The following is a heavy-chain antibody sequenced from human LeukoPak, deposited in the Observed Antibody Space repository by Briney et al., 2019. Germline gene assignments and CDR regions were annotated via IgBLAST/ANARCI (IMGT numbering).Heavy chain of an antibody. D-gene: IGHD3-10*01. CDR1: GFTFSSYW. Sequence: PGGSLRLSCAASGFTFSSYWMHWVRQAPGKGLVWVSRINSDGSSTSYADSVKGRFTISRDNTKNSLYLQMNSLRAEDTAVYYCASDYYGSGPNHYWGQGTLVTVSS. J-gene: IGHJ4*02. CDR3: ASDYYGSGPNHY. V-gene: IGHV3-74*01. CDR2: INSDGSST.